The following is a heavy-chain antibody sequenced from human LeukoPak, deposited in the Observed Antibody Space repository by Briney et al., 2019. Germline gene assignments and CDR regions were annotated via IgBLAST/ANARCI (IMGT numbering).Heavy chain of an antibody. CDR2: INPNSGGT. J-gene: IGHJ3*02. V-gene: IGHV1-2*04. Sequence: ASVKVSCKASGYTFTGYYMHWVRQAPGQGLEWMGWINPNSGGTNYAQKFQGWVTMTRDTSISTAYMELSRLRSDDTAVYYCAFSAAGNSVSAFDIWGQGTMVTVSS. D-gene: IGHD6-13*01. CDR1: GYTFTGYY. CDR3: AFSAAGNSVSAFDI.